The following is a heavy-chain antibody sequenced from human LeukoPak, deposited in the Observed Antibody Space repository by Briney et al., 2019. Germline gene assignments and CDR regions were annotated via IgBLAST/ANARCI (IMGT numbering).Heavy chain of an antibody. Sequence: GASVTVSCKASGYTFTGYYMHWVRQAPGQGLEWMGWIKPDSGGTNYAQKFQGRITMTRDTSISAAFLELNSLRFDDTAVYYCARGWEHGGDWFDPWGQGTLVTVSS. D-gene: IGHD1-26*01. CDR1: GYTFTGYY. V-gene: IGHV1-2*02. J-gene: IGHJ5*02. CDR3: ARGWEHGGDWFDP. CDR2: IKPDSGGT.